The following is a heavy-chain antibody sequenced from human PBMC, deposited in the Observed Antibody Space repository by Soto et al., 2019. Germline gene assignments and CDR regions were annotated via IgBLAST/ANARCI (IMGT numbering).Heavy chain of an antibody. CDR3: ARHSNWLSNAFDI. Sequence: GWSLRLSCTASGFTFTDCWMSWVRQAPGKGLEWVANIKQDGSDKYYVDSVKGRFTISRDNAKNSLFLQLNSLSADDTAVYYCARHSNWLSNAFDIWGQGTMVTVSS. V-gene: IGHV3-7*01. CDR2: IKQDGSDK. D-gene: IGHD3-9*01. J-gene: IGHJ3*02. CDR1: GFTFTDCW.